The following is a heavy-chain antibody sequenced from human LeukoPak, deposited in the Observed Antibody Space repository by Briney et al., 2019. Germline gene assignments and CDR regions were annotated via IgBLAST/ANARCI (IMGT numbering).Heavy chain of an antibody. Sequence: ASETLSLTCTVSGGSISGYYWNWIRQPPGKGLEWLGYMLSSGNTRYNPSLRSRVTMSVDTSMNQFSLKLDSVTAADTAVYYCGRAGRYCSGGSCYGENWFDPWGQGTLVTVSS. J-gene: IGHJ5*02. D-gene: IGHD2-15*01. V-gene: IGHV4-59*01. CDR1: GGSISGYY. CDR2: MLSSGNT. CDR3: GRAGRYCSGGSCYGENWFDP.